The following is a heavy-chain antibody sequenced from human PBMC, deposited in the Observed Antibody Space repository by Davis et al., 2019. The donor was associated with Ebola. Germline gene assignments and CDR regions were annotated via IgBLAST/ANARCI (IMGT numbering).Heavy chain of an antibody. Sequence: PGGSLRLSCAASGFTFSSYAMSWVRQAPGKGLEWVSAISGSGGSTYYADSVKGRFTISRDNSKNTLYLQMNSLRAEDTAVYYCAKDWGGYSSGWYEYWGQGTLVTVSS. CDR1: GFTFSSYA. CDR2: ISGSGGST. D-gene: IGHD6-19*01. CDR3: AKDWGGYSSGWYEY. J-gene: IGHJ4*02. V-gene: IGHV3-23*01.